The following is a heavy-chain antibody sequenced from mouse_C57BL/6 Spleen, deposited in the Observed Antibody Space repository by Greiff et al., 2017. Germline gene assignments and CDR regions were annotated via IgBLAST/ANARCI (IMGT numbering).Heavy chain of an antibody. D-gene: IGHD1-1*01. Sequence: VQLKESGAELVRPGASVKLSCTASGFNIKDDYMHWVKQRPEQGLEWIGWIDPENGDTEYASKFQGKATITADTSSNTAYLQLSSLTSEDTAVYYCTRGYYYGSPYAMDYWGQGTSVTVSS. J-gene: IGHJ4*01. V-gene: IGHV14-4*01. CDR2: IDPENGDT. CDR3: TRGYYYGSPYAMDY. CDR1: GFNIKDDY.